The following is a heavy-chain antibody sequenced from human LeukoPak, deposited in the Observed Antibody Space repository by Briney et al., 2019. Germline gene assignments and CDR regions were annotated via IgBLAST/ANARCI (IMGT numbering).Heavy chain of an antibody. CDR2: ISRTGTTI. CDR3: VRDLGSGDHGLLV. Sequence: GGSLRLSCAASGFTFNSYTMNWVRQAPGKGLEWISYISRTGTTIYYADSVKGRFTISRDNAKNSLYLQMASLRSRYTGLYFCVRDLGSGDHGLLVWGQGTLLTVSS. V-gene: IGHV3-48*01. D-gene: IGHD2-21*02. J-gene: IGHJ4*02. CDR1: GFTFNSYT.